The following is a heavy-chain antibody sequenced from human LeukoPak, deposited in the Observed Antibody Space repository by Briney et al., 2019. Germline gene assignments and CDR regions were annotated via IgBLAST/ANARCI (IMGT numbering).Heavy chain of an antibody. Sequence: GGSLRLSCAASGFTFSSYAMNWVRQAPGKGLEWVSSFTRSSYIYYADSVKGRFTLSRDNTKNSLYLQMNSLRAENTAVYYCSGYVSSGRRDAFDIWGQGTMVTVSS. CDR2: FTRSSYI. V-gene: IGHV3-21*01. CDR3: SGYVSSGRRDAFDI. J-gene: IGHJ3*02. CDR1: GFTFSSYA. D-gene: IGHD3-22*01.